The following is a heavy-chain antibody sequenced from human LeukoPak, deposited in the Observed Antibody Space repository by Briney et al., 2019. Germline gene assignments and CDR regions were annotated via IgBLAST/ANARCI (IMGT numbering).Heavy chain of an antibody. Sequence: GGSLRLSCAASGFTFSSYAMSWVRQAPGKGLEWVSSISSSSSYIYYADSVKGRFTISRDNAKNSLYLQMNSLRAEDTAVYYCARAFSGSYYGAFDIWGQGTMVTVSS. D-gene: IGHD1-26*01. V-gene: IGHV3-21*01. J-gene: IGHJ3*02. CDR1: GFTFSSYA. CDR3: ARAFSGSYYGAFDI. CDR2: ISSSSSYI.